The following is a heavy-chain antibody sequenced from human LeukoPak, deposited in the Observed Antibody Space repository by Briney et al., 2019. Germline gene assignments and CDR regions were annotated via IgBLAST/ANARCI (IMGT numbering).Heavy chain of an antibody. CDR2: INPNSGGT. D-gene: IGHD2-8*01. Sequence: ASVKVSCKASGYTFTGYYMHWVRQAPGQGLEWMGWINPNSGGTNYAQKFQGGVTMTRDTSISTAYMELSRLRSDDTAVYYCARKFGYCTNGVCRYFDYWGQGTLVTVSS. CDR3: ARKFGYCTNGVCRYFDY. CDR1: GYTFTGYY. V-gene: IGHV1-2*02. J-gene: IGHJ4*02.